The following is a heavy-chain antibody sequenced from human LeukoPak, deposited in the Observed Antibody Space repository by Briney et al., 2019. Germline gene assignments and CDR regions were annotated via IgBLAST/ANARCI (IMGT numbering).Heavy chain of an antibody. Sequence: PSETLSLTCTVSGGSISSGGYYWSRIRQHPGKGLEWIGYIYYSGSTYYNPSLKSRVTISVDTSKNQFSLKLSSVTAADTAVYYCAREGSGHSCDYWGQGTLVTVSS. CDR1: GGSISSGGYY. CDR3: AREGSGHSCDY. CDR2: IYYSGST. J-gene: IGHJ4*02. D-gene: IGHD2-15*01. V-gene: IGHV4-31*03.